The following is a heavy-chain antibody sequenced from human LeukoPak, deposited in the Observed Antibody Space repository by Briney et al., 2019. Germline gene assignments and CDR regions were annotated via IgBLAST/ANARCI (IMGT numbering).Heavy chain of an antibody. CDR3: ARAGLLWDTAINGGDFDY. CDR1: GYTFTSYG. CDR2: ISAYNGNT. Sequence: GASVKVSCKASGYTFTSYGISWVRQAPGQGLEWMGWISAYNGNTNYAQKLQGRVTTTTDTSTSTAYMELRSLRSDDTAVYYCARAGLLWDTAINGGDFDYWGQGTLVTVSS. V-gene: IGHV1-18*01. D-gene: IGHD5-18*01. J-gene: IGHJ4*02.